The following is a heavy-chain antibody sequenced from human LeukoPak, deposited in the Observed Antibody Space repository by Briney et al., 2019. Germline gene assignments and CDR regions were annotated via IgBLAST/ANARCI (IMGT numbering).Heavy chain of an antibody. V-gene: IGHV4-59*01. D-gene: IGHD5-12*01. Sequence: SETLSLTCTVSGVSISSFYWSWIRQPPGKGLKWIGFIYYSGSANYNPSLRSRVTISVDTSKNQFSLKLTSVTAADTAVYYCARTGVVATSYFFDYWGHGTLVTVSS. CDR3: ARTGVVATSYFFDY. CDR2: IYYSGSA. CDR1: GVSISSFY. J-gene: IGHJ4*01.